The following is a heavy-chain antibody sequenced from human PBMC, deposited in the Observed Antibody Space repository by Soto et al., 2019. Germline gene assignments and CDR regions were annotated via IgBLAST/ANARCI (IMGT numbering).Heavy chain of an antibody. CDR3: AHRWGYSGYDFFDY. V-gene: IGHV2-5*02. CDR2: IYWDDDK. D-gene: IGHD5-12*01. Sequence: QITLKESGPTLVKPTQTLTLTCTFSGFSLRTSGVGVGWIRQPPGKALEWLALIYWDDDKRYSPSLKSRLTINKDTSRNQVVLTMTNMDPVDTATYYCAHRWGYSGYDFFDYWGQGTLVTVSS. J-gene: IGHJ4*02. CDR1: GFSLRTSGVG.